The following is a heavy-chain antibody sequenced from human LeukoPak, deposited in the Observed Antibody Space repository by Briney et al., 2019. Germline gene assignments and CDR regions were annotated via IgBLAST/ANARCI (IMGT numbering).Heavy chain of an antibody. V-gene: IGHV3-11*04. CDR1: GFTFSDYY. Sequence: GGSLRLSCAASGFTFSDYYMSWIRQAPGKGLEWVSYISSSGSTIYYADSVKGRFTISRDNANNSLYLQMNSLRAEDTAVYYCARGPAGYYDFWSGYYSFDYWGQGTLVTVSS. D-gene: IGHD3-3*01. J-gene: IGHJ4*02. CDR3: ARGPAGYYDFWSGYYSFDY. CDR2: ISSSGSTI.